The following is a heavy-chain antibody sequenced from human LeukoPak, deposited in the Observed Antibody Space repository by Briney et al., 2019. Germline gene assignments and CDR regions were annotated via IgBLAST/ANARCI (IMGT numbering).Heavy chain of an antibody. Sequence: PGGSLRLSCAASGFTFSSYWMHWVRQAPGKGLVWVSLINSDGSSRNYADSVKGRFTISRDNAKNTLYLQMNSLRGEDTAVYYCAREDYSGYDFYDYWGQGSLVTVSS. CDR3: AREDYSGYDFYDY. CDR1: GFTFSSYW. D-gene: IGHD5-12*01. J-gene: IGHJ4*02. CDR2: INSDGSSR. V-gene: IGHV3-74*01.